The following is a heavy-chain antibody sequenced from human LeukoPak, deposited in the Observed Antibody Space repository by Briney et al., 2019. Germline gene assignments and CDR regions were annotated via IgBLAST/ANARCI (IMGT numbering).Heavy chain of an antibody. CDR2: AGWAGGTT. V-gene: IGHV3-43*01. CDR1: GFNFDRYT. J-gene: IGHJ4*02. CDR3: AKELDTMFFDY. D-gene: IGHD5-18*01. Sequence: GVSLRLSCATSGFNFDRYTIHWVRQAPGKGLEWVSLAGWAGGTTYYSDSVRGRFTISRDSGKNSVYLQMNSLTTDDTAFYFCAKELDTMFFDYWGQGALVNVSS.